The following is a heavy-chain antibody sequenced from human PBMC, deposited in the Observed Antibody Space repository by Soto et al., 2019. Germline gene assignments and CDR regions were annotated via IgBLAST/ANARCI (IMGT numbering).Heavy chain of an antibody. CDR1: GFSLSTSGVG. V-gene: IGHV2-5*02. Sequence: QITLKESGPTLVKPTQTLTLTCTFSGFSLSTSGVGVGWIRQPPGKTLESLALLYWANDKRYSPSLRSRLSISDDTYETKAVLTLPSIHPVATATYYCAQIRFGGDCLRPYTSPYSYGVDVWGQGTTVTFSS. J-gene: IGHJ6*02. CDR2: LYWANDK. D-gene: IGHD2-21*02. CDR3: AQIRFGGDCLRPYTSPYSYGVDV.